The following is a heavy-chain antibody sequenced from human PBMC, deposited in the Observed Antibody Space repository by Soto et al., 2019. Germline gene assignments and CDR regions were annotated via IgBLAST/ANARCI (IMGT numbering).Heavy chain of an antibody. Sequence: QLQLQESGPGLVKPSETLSLTCTVSGGSISSSSYYWGWIRQPPGKGLEWIGSIYYSGSTYYNPSLKSRVTISVDTSKNQFSLKLSSVTAADTAVYYCARRVLVATTPKRKHNWFDPWGQGTLVTVSS. CDR2: IYYSGST. V-gene: IGHV4-39*01. J-gene: IGHJ5*02. CDR3: ARRVLVATTPKRKHNWFDP. D-gene: IGHD5-12*01. CDR1: GGSISSSSYY.